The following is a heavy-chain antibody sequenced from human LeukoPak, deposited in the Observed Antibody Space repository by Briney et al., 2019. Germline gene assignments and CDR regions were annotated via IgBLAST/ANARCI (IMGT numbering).Heavy chain of an antibody. Sequence: PSETLSLTCTVSGGSITNYYWSWIRQPAGKGLEWIGRIYSSGSTNYNPSLKSRVTMSVDTSKNQFSLKLSSLTAADTAVYYCARGCSSTSCWLRMDVWGQGTTVTASS. CDR1: GGSITNYY. V-gene: IGHV4-4*07. J-gene: IGHJ6*02. D-gene: IGHD2-2*01. CDR3: ARGCSSTSCWLRMDV. CDR2: IYSSGST.